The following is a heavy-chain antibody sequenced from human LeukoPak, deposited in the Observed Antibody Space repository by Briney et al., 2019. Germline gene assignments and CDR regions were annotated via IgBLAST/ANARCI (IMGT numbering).Heavy chain of an antibody. Sequence: SETLSLTCAVYGGSFSGYYWSWIRQPPGKGLEWIGEINHSGSTNYNPSLKSRVTISVDTSKNQFSLKLSSVTAADTAVYYCARRRHTDDYWGQGTLVTVSS. V-gene: IGHV4-34*01. J-gene: IGHJ4*02. CDR2: INHSGST. CDR1: GGSFSGYY. CDR3: ARRRHTDDY.